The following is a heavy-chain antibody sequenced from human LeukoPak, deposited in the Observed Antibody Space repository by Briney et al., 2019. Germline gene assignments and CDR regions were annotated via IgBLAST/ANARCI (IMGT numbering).Heavy chain of an antibody. J-gene: IGHJ6*02. CDR3: ARSVVVAATYYYYYGMDV. CDR2: FDPEDGET. CDR1: GYTLTELS. Sequence: ASVKVSCKVSGYTLTELSMHWVRQAPGKGLEWMGGFDPEDGETIYAQKFQGRVTMTEDTSTDTAYMELSSLRSEDTAVYYCARSVVVAATYYYYYGMDVWGQGTTVTVSS. D-gene: IGHD2-15*01. V-gene: IGHV1-24*01.